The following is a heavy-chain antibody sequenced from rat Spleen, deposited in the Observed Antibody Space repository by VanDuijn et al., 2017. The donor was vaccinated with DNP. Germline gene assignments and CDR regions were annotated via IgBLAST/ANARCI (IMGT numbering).Heavy chain of an antibody. CDR2: ITNTGGST. CDR3: TRDWGA. Sequence: EVQLVESGGGLVQPGRSLKLSCVASGFTFNNYWMTWIRQAPGKGLEWVASITNTGGSTYYPDSEKGRFTISRDNAKSTLYLQMNSLRSEDTATYYCTRDWGAWGQGASVTVSS. CDR1: GFTFNNYW. D-gene: IGHD4-6*01. J-gene: IGHJ4*01. V-gene: IGHV5-31*01.